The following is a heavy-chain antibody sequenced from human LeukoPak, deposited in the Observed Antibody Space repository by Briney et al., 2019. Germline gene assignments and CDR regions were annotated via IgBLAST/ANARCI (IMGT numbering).Heavy chain of an antibody. CDR3: ARVMDTAMGVFDY. CDR1: GFTFSSYE. V-gene: IGHV3-48*03. CDR2: ISSSGSTI. J-gene: IGHJ4*02. D-gene: IGHD5-18*01. Sequence: QAGGSLRLSCAASGFTFSSYEMNWVRQAPGKGLEWVSYISSSGSTIYYADSVKGRFTISRDNAKNSLYLQMNSLRAEDTAVYYCARVMDTAMGVFDYWGQGTLVTVSS.